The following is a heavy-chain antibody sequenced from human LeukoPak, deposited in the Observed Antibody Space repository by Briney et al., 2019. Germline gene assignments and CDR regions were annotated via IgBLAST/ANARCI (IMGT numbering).Heavy chain of an antibody. CDR1: GFTFSSYA. CDR3: ARTPSYYLYYFDY. J-gene: IGHJ4*02. CDR2: ISYDGSNK. V-gene: IGHV3-30-3*01. Sequence: PGRSLRLSCAASGFTFSSYAMHWVRQAPGKGLEWVAVISYDGSNKYYADSVKGRFTISRDNSKNTLYLQMNSLRAEDTAVYYCARTPSYYLYYFDYWGQGTLVTVS. D-gene: IGHD3-10*01.